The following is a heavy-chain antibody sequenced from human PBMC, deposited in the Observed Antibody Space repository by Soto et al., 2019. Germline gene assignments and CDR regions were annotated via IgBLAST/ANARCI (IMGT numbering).Heavy chain of an antibody. CDR3: AKGLGLVVVAATQDYFMDV. Sequence: PGGSLRLSCAGPGFTLSSYAMSLVRQSPGKGLEWVSAISGSGGSTYYADSVKGRFTISRDNSKNTLYLQMNSLRAEDTAVYYCAKGLGLVVVAATQDYFMDVSGKGT. J-gene: IGHJ6*03. V-gene: IGHV3-23*01. CDR1: GFTLSSYA. D-gene: IGHD2-15*01. CDR2: ISGSGGST.